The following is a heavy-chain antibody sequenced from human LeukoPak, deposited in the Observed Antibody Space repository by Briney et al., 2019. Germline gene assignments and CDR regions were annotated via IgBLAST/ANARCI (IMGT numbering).Heavy chain of an antibody. Sequence: SETLSLTCTVSGGSISSYYWSWIRQPAGKGLEWIGRIYTSGSTNYNPSLKSRVTMSVDTSKNQFSLKLSSVTAADTAVYYCARGPPYFDFWSGSSYGMDVWGQGTTVTVSS. V-gene: IGHV4-4*07. D-gene: IGHD3-3*01. CDR1: GGSISSYY. J-gene: IGHJ6*02. CDR2: IYTSGST. CDR3: ARGPPYFDFWSGSSYGMDV.